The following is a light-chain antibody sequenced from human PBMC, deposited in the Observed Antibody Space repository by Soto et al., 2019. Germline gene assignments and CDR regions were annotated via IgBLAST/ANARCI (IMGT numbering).Light chain of an antibody. CDR1: QSVSK. CDR3: QQYNNWLYT. Sequence: ETVMTQSPATLSVSPGERATLSCRASQSVSKLAWYQQKPGQAPRLLIYGASTRATGIPARFSGSGSGTEFTLTISSLQSEDFAVYYCQQYNNWLYTFGPGTKLEIK. V-gene: IGKV3-15*01. CDR2: GAS. J-gene: IGKJ2*01.